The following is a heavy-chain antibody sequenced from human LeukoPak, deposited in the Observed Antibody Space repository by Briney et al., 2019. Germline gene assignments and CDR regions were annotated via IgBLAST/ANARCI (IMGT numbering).Heavy chain of an antibody. D-gene: IGHD3-22*01. V-gene: IGHV3-9*01. J-gene: IGHJ4*02. CDR3: AKDIGMDYYDSSGYSNYFDY. CDR2: ISWNSGSI. Sequence: GGSLRLSCAASGFTFDDYAMHWVRQAPGKGLEWVSGISWNSGSIGYADSEKGRFTISRDNAKNSLYLQMNSLRAEDTALYYCAKDIGMDYYDSSGYSNYFDYWGQGTLVTVSS. CDR1: GFTFDDYA.